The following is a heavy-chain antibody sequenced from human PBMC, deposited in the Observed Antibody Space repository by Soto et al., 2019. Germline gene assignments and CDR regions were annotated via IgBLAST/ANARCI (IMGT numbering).Heavy chain of an antibody. J-gene: IGHJ4*02. V-gene: IGHV3-33*01. CDR3: ARAGAYYYDSSGYLALDY. CDR2: IWYDGSNK. D-gene: IGHD3-22*01. Sequence: PGGSLRLSCAASGFTFSSYGMHWVRQAPGKGLEWVAVIWYDGSNKYYADSVKGRFTISRDNSKNTLYLQMNSLRAEDTAVYYCARAGAYYYDSSGYLALDYWGQGTLVPVSS. CDR1: GFTFSSYG.